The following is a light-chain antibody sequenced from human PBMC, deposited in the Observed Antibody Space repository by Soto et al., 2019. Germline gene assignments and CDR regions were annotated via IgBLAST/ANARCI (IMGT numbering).Light chain of an antibody. CDR2: EAA. Sequence: QSALTQPASVSGSPGQSITISCTGTSSDVGGYNYVSWYQQHPGKAPKLMIYEAARRPSGVSNRFSGSKYGDTASLTISGLEDEDEADYYCSSYVVNGPYVLGPGTTVTV. V-gene: IGLV2-14*01. J-gene: IGLJ1*01. CDR3: SSYVVNGPYV. CDR1: SSDVGGYNY.